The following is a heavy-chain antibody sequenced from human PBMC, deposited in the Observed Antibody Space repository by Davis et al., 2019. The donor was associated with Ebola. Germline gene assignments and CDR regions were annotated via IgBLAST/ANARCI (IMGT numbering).Heavy chain of an antibody. D-gene: IGHD1-1*01. J-gene: IGHJ6*02. Sequence: ASVKVSCKASGYTFTSYGISWVRQAPGQGLEWMGWISDYDGKTNYAQKFQGRVTMTTDRSTSTVHMELRSLRYDDTAVYYCARDGRMPRMLYGMDIWGQGTTVSVSS. V-gene: IGHV1-18*04. CDR1: GYTFTSYG. CDR3: ARDGRMPRMLYGMDI. CDR2: ISDYDGKT.